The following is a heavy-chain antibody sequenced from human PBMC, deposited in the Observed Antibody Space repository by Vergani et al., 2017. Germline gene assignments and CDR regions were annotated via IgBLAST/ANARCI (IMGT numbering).Heavy chain of an antibody. CDR2: IYYSGST. D-gene: IGHD4-23*01. CDR1: GGPISSYY. CDR3: ARGRNSATHWFDP. Sequence: QVQLQESGPGLVKPSETLSLTCTVPGGPISSYYWSWIRQPPGKGLEWIGYIYYSGSTNYNPSLKSRVTISVDTSKNQFSLKLSSVTAADTAVYYCARGRNSATHWFDPWGQGTLVTVSS. V-gene: IGHV4-59*01. J-gene: IGHJ5*02.